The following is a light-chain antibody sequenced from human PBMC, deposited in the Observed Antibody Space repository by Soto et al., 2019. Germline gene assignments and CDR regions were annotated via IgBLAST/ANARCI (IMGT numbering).Light chain of an antibody. CDR3: QHYNSYSEA. CDR2: KAS. CDR1: QSVSRR. J-gene: IGKJ1*01. Sequence: DIQVTQSPSTVSASVRDRITITCRASQSVSRRLAWYHQKPGKAPKLLIYKASTLKSGVPSRFSGSGSGTEFTLTISSLQPDDFATYYCQHYNSYSEAFGQGTKVDI. V-gene: IGKV1-5*03.